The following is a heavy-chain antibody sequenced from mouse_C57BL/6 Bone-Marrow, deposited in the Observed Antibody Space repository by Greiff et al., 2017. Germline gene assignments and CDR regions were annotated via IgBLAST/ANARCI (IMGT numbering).Heavy chain of an antibody. CDR1: GYTFTDYE. V-gene: IGHV1-15*01. J-gene: IGHJ4*01. CDR2: IDPEAGGT. CDR3: TRREEADYDGMAY. Sequence: QVQLQQSGAELVRPGASVTLSCKASGYTFTDYEMHWVKQTPVHGLEWIGAIDPEAGGTAYNQKFKGKAILTADKSSSTAYMQLRSLTSEDSAVYYCTRREEADYDGMAYWGQGTSVTVSA.